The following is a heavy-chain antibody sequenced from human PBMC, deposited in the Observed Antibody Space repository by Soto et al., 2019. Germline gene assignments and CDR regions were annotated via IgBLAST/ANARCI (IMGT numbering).Heavy chain of an antibody. Sequence: QVQLVQSGAEVKKPGASVKVSCKASGYTFTSYAMHWVRQAPGQRLEWMGWINAGNGNTKYSQKFQGRVTITRDTSASTAYRELSSLRSEDTAVYYCARAGLKPGGRGYCSSTSCHPGMDVWGQGTTVTVSS. V-gene: IGHV1-3*01. CDR2: INAGNGNT. CDR3: ARAGLKPGGRGYCSSTSCHPGMDV. D-gene: IGHD2-2*01. CDR1: GYTFTSYA. J-gene: IGHJ6*02.